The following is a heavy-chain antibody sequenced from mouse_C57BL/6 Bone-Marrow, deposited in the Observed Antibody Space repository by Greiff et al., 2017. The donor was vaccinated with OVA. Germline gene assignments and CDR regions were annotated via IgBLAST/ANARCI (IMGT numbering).Heavy chain of an antibody. CDR3: AREAWFAY. CDR2: IDPSDSYT. V-gene: IGHV1-59*01. CDR1: GYTFTSYW. Sequence: VQLQQPGAELVRPGTSVKLSCKASGYTFTSYWMHWVKQRPGQGLEWIGVIDPSDSYTNYNQKFKGKATLTVDTSSSTVYMQLSSLASEDSAVYNCAREAWFAYWGQGTLVTVSA. J-gene: IGHJ3*01.